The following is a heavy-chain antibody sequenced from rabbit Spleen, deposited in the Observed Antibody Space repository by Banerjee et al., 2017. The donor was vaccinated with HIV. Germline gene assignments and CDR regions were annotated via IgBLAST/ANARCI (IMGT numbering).Heavy chain of an antibody. D-gene: IGHD8-1*01. CDR2: IDPVFGIT. CDR3: ARDSGSSFSSYGMDL. CDR1: GFTLSSYY. J-gene: IGHJ6*01. Sequence: QLVESRGGLVQPGGSLKLSCTASGFTLSSYYMNWVRQAPGKGLEWIGYIDPVFGITYYANWVSGRFSISRENAQNTVFLQMTSLTAADTATYFCARDSGSSFSSYGMDLWGPGTLVTVS. V-gene: IGHV1S7*01.